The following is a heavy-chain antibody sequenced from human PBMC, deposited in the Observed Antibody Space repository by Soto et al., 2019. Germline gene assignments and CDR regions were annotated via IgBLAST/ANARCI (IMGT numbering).Heavy chain of an antibody. D-gene: IGHD2-2*01. J-gene: IGHJ5*02. Sequence: PSETLSLTCTVSGGSISSYYWSWIRQPPGKGLEWIGYIYYSGSTNYNPSLKSRVTISVDTSKNQFSLKLSSVTAADTAVYYCARRPSGPAAYNWFDPWGQGTLVTVS. CDR1: GGSISSYY. V-gene: IGHV4-59*08. CDR2: IYYSGST. CDR3: ARRPSGPAAYNWFDP.